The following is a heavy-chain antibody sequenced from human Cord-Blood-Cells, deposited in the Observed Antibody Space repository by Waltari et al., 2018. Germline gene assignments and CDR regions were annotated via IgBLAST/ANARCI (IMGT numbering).Heavy chain of an antibody. D-gene: IGHD3-10*01. CDR3: ARGGYYGSGSYYNFAFDI. Sequence: QVQLVQSGAEVKKPGSSVKVSCKASGGTFSSYAISWVRQAPGQGLEWMGVLIPIFGTANYAQKFQGRVTITADKSTSTAYMELSSLRSEDTAVYYCARGGYYGSGSYYNFAFDIWGQGTMVTVSS. V-gene: IGHV1-69*06. J-gene: IGHJ3*02. CDR2: LIPIFGTA. CDR1: GGTFSSYA.